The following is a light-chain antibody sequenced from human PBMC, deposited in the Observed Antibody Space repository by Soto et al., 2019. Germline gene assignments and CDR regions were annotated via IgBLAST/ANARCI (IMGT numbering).Light chain of an antibody. CDR1: QSVSSNY. V-gene: IGKV3-20*01. J-gene: IGKJ4*01. CDR3: PQYSSSPLT. Sequence: EIVVTQSPGTLSLSPGEGATLSCRASQSVSSNYLAWYQQKPGQAPRLLVYGASNRATGIPDRFSGSGSGTEFTLTLSRLEPEDFAVYYCPQYSSSPLTFGGGTKVEIK. CDR2: GAS.